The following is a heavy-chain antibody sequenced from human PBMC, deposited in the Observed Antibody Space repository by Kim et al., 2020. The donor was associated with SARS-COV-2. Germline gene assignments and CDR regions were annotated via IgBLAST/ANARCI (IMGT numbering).Heavy chain of an antibody. D-gene: IGHD1-26*01. J-gene: IGHJ4*02. CDR3: ARDGIVGDTYFDY. Sequence: YADSVKGRLTISRDNAKNSLYLQMNGLRDEDTAVYYCARDGIVGDTYFDYWGQGTLVTVSS. V-gene: IGHV3-48*02.